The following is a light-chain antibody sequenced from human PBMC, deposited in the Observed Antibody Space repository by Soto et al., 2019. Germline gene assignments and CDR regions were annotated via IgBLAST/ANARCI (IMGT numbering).Light chain of an antibody. V-gene: IGKV3-20*01. Sequence: EIVLTQSPGTLSLSPGERATLSCRASQTVRTNYLAWFQHKPGQAPRLLIYGASSRATGIPDRFSGSGSGTHFTLTINRLEPEDFAVYFCQQYSDSPLTFGGATKVEIK. J-gene: IGKJ4*01. CDR3: QQYSDSPLT. CDR1: QTVRTNY. CDR2: GAS.